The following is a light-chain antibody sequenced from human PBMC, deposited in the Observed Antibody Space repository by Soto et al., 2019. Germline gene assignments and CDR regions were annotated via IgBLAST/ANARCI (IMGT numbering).Light chain of an antibody. CDR2: KAS. Sequence: DIQMTQSPSTLSASVGDRVTITCRASQSISTWLAWYHQKAGKAPKLLIYKASILESGVPSRFSGSGSGTEFTLTISSLQPDDFATYYCQQYNTYWTFGQGTKVEIK. CDR3: QQYNTYWT. J-gene: IGKJ1*01. V-gene: IGKV1-5*03. CDR1: QSISTW.